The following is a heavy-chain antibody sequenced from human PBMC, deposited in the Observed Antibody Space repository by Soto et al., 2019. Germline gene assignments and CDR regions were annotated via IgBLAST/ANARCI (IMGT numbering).Heavy chain of an antibody. J-gene: IGHJ6*02. CDR3: ATGYATSWLRYGLDV. CDR1: GLTFDIFA. Sequence: QVQLVESGGGVVQPGMSPRLSCAASGLTFDIFAMHWVRQAPGKGLEWVAVISFDGSSAHYADSVEGRITISRDNSKSTVYLQMDSARPEDSAVYYCATGYATSWLRYGLDVWGQGTSVIVFS. CDR2: ISFDGSSA. V-gene: IGHV3-30-3*01. D-gene: IGHD2-2*01.